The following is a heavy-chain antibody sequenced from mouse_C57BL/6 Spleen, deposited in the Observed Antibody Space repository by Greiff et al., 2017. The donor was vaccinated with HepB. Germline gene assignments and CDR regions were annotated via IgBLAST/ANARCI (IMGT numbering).Heavy chain of an antibody. CDR2: IDPETGGT. Sequence: VQLQQSGAELVRPGASVTLSCKASGYTFTDYEMHWVKQTPVHGLEWIGAIDPETGGTAYNQKFKGKAILTADKSSSTAYMELRSLTSEDSAVYYWTRYYDDYFDYWGQGTTLTVSS. CDR3: TRYYDDYFDY. J-gene: IGHJ2*01. D-gene: IGHD2-4*01. V-gene: IGHV1-15*01. CDR1: GYTFTDYE.